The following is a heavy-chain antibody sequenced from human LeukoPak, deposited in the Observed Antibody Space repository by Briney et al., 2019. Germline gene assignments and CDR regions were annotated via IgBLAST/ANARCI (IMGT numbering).Heavy chain of an antibody. CDR3: ARENYYDSSGYSYYFDY. J-gene: IGHJ4*02. CDR1: GGTFSSYA. V-gene: IGHV1-69*13. D-gene: IGHD3-22*01. Sequence: ASVEVSCKASGGTFSSYAISWVRQAPGQGLEWMGGIIPIFGTANYAQKFQGRVTITADESTSTAYMELSSLRSEDTAVYYCARENYYDSSGYSYYFDYWGQGTLVTVSS. CDR2: IIPIFGTA.